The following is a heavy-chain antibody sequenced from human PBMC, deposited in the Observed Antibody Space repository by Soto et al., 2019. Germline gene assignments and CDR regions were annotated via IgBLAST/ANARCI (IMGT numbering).Heavy chain of an antibody. Sequence: QVQLAESGGGVVQPGRSLRLSCAASGFTFSSYGMHWVRQAPGKGLEWVVVIWYDGSNKYYADSVKGRFTISRDNSKNTLYLQMNSLRAEDTAVYYCARWGVADYYYGMDVWGQGTTVTVSS. D-gene: IGHD1-26*01. CDR3: ARWGVADYYYGMDV. CDR2: IWYDGSNK. CDR1: GFTFSSYG. J-gene: IGHJ6*02. V-gene: IGHV3-33*01.